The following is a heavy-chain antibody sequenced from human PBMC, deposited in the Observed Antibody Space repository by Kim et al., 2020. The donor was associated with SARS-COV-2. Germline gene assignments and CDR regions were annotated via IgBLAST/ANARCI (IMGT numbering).Heavy chain of an antibody. V-gene: IGHV3-11*06. CDR3: ATETVMTAIPDIYGMDV. Sequence: VKGRFTNSRDNAKNSLYLQMNGLRAEDTAVYYCATETVMTAIPDIYGMDVWGQGTTVTVSS. J-gene: IGHJ6*02. D-gene: IGHD2-21*02.